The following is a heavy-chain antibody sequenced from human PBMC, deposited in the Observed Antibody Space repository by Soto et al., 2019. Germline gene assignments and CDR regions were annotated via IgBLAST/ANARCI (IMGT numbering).Heavy chain of an antibody. CDR3: ARDPPRDDIVVVPARGDYYYGMDV. V-gene: IGHV1-69*01. CDR2: IIPIFGTA. D-gene: IGHD2-2*01. J-gene: IGHJ6*02. Sequence: QVQLVQSGAEVKKPGSSVKVSCKASGGTFSSYAISWVRQAPGQGLEWMGGIIPIFGTANYAQKFQGRVTITADESTSTAYMELSSLRYEDTAVYYCARDPPRDDIVVVPARGDYYYGMDVWGQGTTVTVSS. CDR1: GGTFSSYA.